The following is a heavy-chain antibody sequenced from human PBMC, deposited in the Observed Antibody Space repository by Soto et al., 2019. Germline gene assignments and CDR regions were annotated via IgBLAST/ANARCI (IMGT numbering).Heavy chain of an antibody. Sequence: SETLSLTCTVSGGSVSSGSYYWSWIRQPPGKGLEWIGYIYYSGSTYYNPSLKSRVTISVDTSKNQFSLKLSSVTAADTAVYYCARGPEYYYDSSGYYYSYSGTVTYYFDYWGQGTLVTVSS. CDR2: IYYSGST. V-gene: IGHV4-61*01. CDR1: GGSVSSGSYY. CDR3: ARGPEYYYDSSGYYYSYSGTVTYYFDY. J-gene: IGHJ4*02. D-gene: IGHD3-22*01.